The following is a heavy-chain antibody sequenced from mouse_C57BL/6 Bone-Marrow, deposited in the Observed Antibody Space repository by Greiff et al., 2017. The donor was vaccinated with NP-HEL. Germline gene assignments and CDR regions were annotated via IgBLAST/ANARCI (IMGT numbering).Heavy chain of an antibody. Sequence: QVQLQQSGAELVRPGASVTLSCKASGYTFTDYEMHWVKQTPVHGLEWIGAIDPETGGTAYNQKFKGKAILTADKSSSTAYMELRGLTSEDSAVYYCTRHGSSSFDYWGQGTTLTVSS. V-gene: IGHV1-15*01. J-gene: IGHJ2*01. CDR3: TRHGSSSFDY. CDR1: GYTFTDYE. CDR2: IDPETGGT. D-gene: IGHD1-1*01.